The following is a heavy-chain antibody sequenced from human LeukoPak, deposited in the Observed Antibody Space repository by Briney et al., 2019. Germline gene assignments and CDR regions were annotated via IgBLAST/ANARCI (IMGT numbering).Heavy chain of an antibody. CDR2: IKQDGSEK. CDR1: GFTFSSSC. Sequence: GGSLRLSCAASGFTFSSSCMSWVRQAPGKGLEWVAIIKQDGSEKYYVDSVKGRFTISRDNAKNTLYLQMNSLRAEDTAVYYCARSQAGYSYGYYYYYYMDVWGKGTTVTISS. D-gene: IGHD5-18*01. J-gene: IGHJ6*03. CDR3: ARSQAGYSYGYYYYYYMDV. V-gene: IGHV3-7*03.